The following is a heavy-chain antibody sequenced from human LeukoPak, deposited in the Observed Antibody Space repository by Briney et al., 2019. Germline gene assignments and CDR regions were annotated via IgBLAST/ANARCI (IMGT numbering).Heavy chain of an antibody. Sequence: SETLSLTCAVYGGSFSGYYWSWIRQPPGKGLEWIGEINHSGSTNYHPSLKSRVTISVDTSKNQFSLKLSSVTAADTAVYYCARSYITMVRGGFDYWGQGTLVTVSS. V-gene: IGHV4-34*01. J-gene: IGHJ4*02. CDR3: ARSYITMVRGGFDY. CDR2: INHSGST. CDR1: GGSFSGYY. D-gene: IGHD3-10*01.